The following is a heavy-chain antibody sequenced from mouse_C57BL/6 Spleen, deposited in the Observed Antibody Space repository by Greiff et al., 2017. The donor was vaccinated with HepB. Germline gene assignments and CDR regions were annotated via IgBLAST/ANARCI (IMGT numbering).Heavy chain of an antibody. CDR2: IWSGGST. D-gene: IGHD1-1*01. Sequence: QVQLQQSGPGLVQPSQSLSITCTVSGFSLTSYGVHWVRQSPGKGLEWLVVIWSGGSTDYNAAFISRLSISKDNSKSQVFFKMNSLQADDTAIYYCASLYYYGSSAPHYYAMDYWGQGTSVTVSS. V-gene: IGHV2-2*01. J-gene: IGHJ4*01. CDR3: ASLYYYGSSAPHYYAMDY. CDR1: GFSLTSYG.